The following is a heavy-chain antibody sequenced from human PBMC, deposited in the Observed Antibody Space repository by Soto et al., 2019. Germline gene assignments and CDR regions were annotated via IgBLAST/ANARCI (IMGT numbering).Heavy chain of an antibody. J-gene: IGHJ1*01. V-gene: IGHV3-9*01. CDR3: ARDLGSSWYPEYFQH. D-gene: IGHD6-13*01. CDR1: GFTFDDYA. CDR2: ISWNSGTI. Sequence: PGGSLRLSCAASGFTFDDYAMHWVRQAPGKGLEWVSGISWNSGTIVYADSVKGRFTISRDNAKNSLYLQMNSLRAEDTAVYYCARDLGSSWYPEYFQHWGQGTLVTVSS.